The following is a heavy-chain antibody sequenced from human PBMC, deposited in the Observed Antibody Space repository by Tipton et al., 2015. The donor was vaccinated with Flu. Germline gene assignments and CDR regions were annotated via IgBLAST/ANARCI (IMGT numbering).Heavy chain of an antibody. V-gene: IGHV3-7*01. CDR2: INQGGDEK. CDR1: GFTFSTYW. D-gene: IGHD2-2*01. Sequence: SLRLSCAASGFTFSTYWMSWVRQAPGKGLEWVANINQGGDEKYYVDSVKGRLTISRDNAKNSLHLHMNSLRAEDTAVYYCARTRGGYCSSSSCYADYFDYWGQGTLVTVSS. J-gene: IGHJ4*02. CDR3: ARTRGGYCSSSSCYADYFDY.